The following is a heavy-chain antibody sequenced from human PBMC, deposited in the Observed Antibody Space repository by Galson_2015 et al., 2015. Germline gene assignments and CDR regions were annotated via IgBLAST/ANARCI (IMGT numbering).Heavy chain of an antibody. J-gene: IGHJ3*02. CDR2: IYSGGST. CDR3: ARALVVPAAIVGAFDI. CDR1: GFTVSSNY. V-gene: IGHV3-53*01. D-gene: IGHD2-2*01. Sequence: SLRLSCAASGFTVSSNYMSWVRQAPGKGLEWVSVIYSGGSTYYADSVKGRFTISRDNSKNTLYLQMNSLRAEDTAVYYCARALVVPAAIVGAFDIWGQGTMVTVSS.